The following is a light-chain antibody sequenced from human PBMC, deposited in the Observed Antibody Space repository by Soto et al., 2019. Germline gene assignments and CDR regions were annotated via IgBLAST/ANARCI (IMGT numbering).Light chain of an antibody. CDR1: QTVNTW. CDR2: DAS. J-gene: IGKJ4*01. V-gene: IGKV1-5*01. Sequence: GERVTITCRASQTVNTWLAWYQHKPGKVPKLLIYDASVLETGVPSRFSGFSSGTEFTLTISSLQPDDFATYFCQQYNSYSPEGLTFGGGTKVEI. CDR3: QQYNSYSPEGLT.